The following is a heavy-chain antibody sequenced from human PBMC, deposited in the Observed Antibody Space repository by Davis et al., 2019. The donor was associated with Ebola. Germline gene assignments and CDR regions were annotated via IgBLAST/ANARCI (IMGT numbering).Heavy chain of an antibody. CDR3: AKVPPELSPYGMDV. V-gene: IGHV3-30*18. Sequence: GGSLRLSCAASGFTSSSYGMHWVRQAPGKGLEWVAVISYDGSKKYYADSVKGRFTISRDNSKNTLYLQMNSLRAEDTAVYYCAKVPPELSPYGMDVWGQGTTVTVSS. CDR1: GFTSSSYG. D-gene: IGHD3-10*01. J-gene: IGHJ6*02. CDR2: ISYDGSKK.